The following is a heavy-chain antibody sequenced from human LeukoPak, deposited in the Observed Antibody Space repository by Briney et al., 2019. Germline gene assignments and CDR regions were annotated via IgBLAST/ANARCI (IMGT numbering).Heavy chain of an antibody. J-gene: IGHJ4*02. CDR3: ASTRIVGATTVYFDY. CDR2: MFYSGNT. CDR1: GGSISSYY. Sequence: SETLSLTCTVSGGSISSYYWSWIRQPPGKGLEWIAYMFYSGNTNYNPSLKSRVTISVDTSKNQFSLKLSSVTAADTAVYYCASTRIVGATTVYFDYWGQGTLVTVSS. D-gene: IGHD1-26*01. V-gene: IGHV4-59*08.